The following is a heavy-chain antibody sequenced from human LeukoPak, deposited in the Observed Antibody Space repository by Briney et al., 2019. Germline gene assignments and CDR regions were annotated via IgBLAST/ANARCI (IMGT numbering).Heavy chain of an antibody. CDR2: ISYDGSNK. D-gene: IGHD3-10*01. CDR1: GFTFGSYG. J-gene: IGHJ4*02. Sequence: PGRSLRLSCAASGFTFGSYGMHWVRQAPGKGLEWVAVISYDGSNKYYADSVKGRFTISRDNSKNTLYLQMNSLRAEDTAVYYCARERGSSAPYYFDYWGQGTLVTVSS. V-gene: IGHV3-30*03. CDR3: ARERGSSAPYYFDY.